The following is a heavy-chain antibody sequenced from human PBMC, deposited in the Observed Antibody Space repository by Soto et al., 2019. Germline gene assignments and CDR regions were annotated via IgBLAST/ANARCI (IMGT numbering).Heavy chain of an antibody. CDR3: ARHWIRWYYGWFDP. CDR2: IYYSGST. D-gene: IGHD3-16*01. CDR1: GGSISSSSYY. J-gene: IGHJ5*02. Sequence: QLQLQESGPGLVKPSETLSLTCTVSGGSISSSSYYWGWIRQPPGKGLGWIGSIYYSGSTYYNPSPKTRVTISVDTSKNQFSLTLSSVTAADTAVYYFARHWIRWYYGWFDPWGQGTLVTVSS. V-gene: IGHV4-39*01.